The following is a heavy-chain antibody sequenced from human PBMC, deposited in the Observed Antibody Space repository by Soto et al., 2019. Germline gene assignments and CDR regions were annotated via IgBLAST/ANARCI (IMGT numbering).Heavy chain of an antibody. Sequence: QLQLQESGPGLVKPSETLSLTCTVSGGSISSFNYFWGWIRQPPGKGLEWIGSLYYSGNTYYNPSLQSRVTISVDTSKKQCTLTLRSVTAADTAVYYGARGGCSTFNWFAPWGQGTLVNVSP. CDR3: ARGGCSTFNWFAP. J-gene: IGHJ5*02. CDR2: LYYSGNT. CDR1: GGSISSFNYF. D-gene: IGHD2-15*01. V-gene: IGHV4-39*01.